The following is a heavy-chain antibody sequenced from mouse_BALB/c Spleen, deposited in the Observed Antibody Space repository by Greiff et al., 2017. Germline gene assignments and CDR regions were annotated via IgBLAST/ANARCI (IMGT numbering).Heavy chain of an antibody. CDR3: ARDHGNGFAY. J-gene: IGHJ3*01. D-gene: IGHD2-1*01. V-gene: IGHV5-4*02. CDR2: ISDGGSYT. CDR1: GFTFSDYY. Sequence: EVQGVESGGGLVKPGGSLKLSCAASGFTFSDYYMYWVRQTPEKRLEWVATISDGGSYTYYPDSVKGRFTISRDNAKNNLYLQMSSLKSEDTAMYYCARDHGNGFAYWGQGTLVTVSA.